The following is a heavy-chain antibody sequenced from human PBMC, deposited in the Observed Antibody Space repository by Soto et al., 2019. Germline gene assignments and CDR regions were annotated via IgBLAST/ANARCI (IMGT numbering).Heavy chain of an antibody. CDR2: IRSKTNSYAT. CDR1: GFTFGGSA. V-gene: IGHV3-73*01. CDR3: TRQTDAVQWLVVPTDYNFDY. J-gene: IGHJ4*02. Sequence: GGSLRLSCAASGFTFGGSAMHWVRQASGKGLEWVGHIRSKTNSYATAYAESVKGRFTISRDDSMNTAYLQMNSLKTEDTAVYFCTRQTDAVQWLVVPTDYNFDYWGQGTMVTVSS. D-gene: IGHD6-19*01.